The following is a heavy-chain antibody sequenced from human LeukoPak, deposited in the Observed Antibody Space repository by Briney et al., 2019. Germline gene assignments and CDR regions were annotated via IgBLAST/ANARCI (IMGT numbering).Heavy chain of an antibody. D-gene: IGHD3-10*01. V-gene: IGHV1-18*01. CDR3: ARTVRGVIDY. CDR1: GGTFSSYA. J-gene: IGHJ4*02. CDR2: ISAYNGNT. Sequence: ASVKVSCKASGGTFSSYAISWVRQAPGQGLEWMGWISAYNGNTNYAQKLQGRVTMTTDTSTSTAYMELRSLRSDDTAVYYCARTVRGVIDYWGQGTLVTVSS.